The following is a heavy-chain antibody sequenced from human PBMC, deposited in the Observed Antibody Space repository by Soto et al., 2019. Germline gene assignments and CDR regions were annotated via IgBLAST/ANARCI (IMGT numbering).Heavy chain of an antibody. CDR1: GGSFSGYY. CDR2: INHSGST. V-gene: IGHV4-34*01. Sequence: PWETLSLTCAVYGGSFSGYYWSWIRQPPGKGLEWIGEINHSGSTNYNPSLKSRVTISVDTSKNQFSLKLSSVTTADTAVYYCARRAFYYGMDVCGQGTTVTVSS. CDR3: ARRAFYYGMDV. J-gene: IGHJ6*02.